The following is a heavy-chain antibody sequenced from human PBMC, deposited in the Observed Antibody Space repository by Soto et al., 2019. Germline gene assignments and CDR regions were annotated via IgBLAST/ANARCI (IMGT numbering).Heavy chain of an antibody. CDR2: VSPYNSIT. CDR1: GYTFADYA. D-gene: IGHD6-19*01. J-gene: IGHJ4*02. V-gene: IGHV1-18*01. CDR3: ARARRSTGWYAPDY. Sequence: QVQLVQSGAEVKKPGASVNISCKTSGYTFADYAFTWVRQAPGDGLEWMGWVSPYNSITNYAQKFQGRVTMTTDTSPSTAYMELRSLRSDDTAIYYCARARRSTGWYAPDYWGQGTLLTVSS.